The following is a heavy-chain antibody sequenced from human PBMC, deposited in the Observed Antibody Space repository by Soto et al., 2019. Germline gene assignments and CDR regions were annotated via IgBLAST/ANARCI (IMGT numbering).Heavy chain of an antibody. CDR2: ITSSSSTI. Sequence: EVQLVESGGGLVQPGGSLRLSCAASGFTFSSYSMNWVRQAPGKGLEWVSYITSSSSTIYYADSVKGRFTISRDNAKNYLYLQMNSLRDEDTAVYYCARDRTGWELLGSFAQLEIWGQGTMVTVSS. CDR3: ARDRTGWELLGSFAQLEI. V-gene: IGHV3-48*02. J-gene: IGHJ3*02. D-gene: IGHD1-26*01. CDR1: GFTFSSYS.